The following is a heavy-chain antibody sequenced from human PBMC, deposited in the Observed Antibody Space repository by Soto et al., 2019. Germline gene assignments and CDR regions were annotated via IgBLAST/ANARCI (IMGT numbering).Heavy chain of an antibody. Sequence: QLQLQESGPGLVKPSETLSLTCTVSGGSISSSSYYWGWIRQPPGKGLEWIGSIYYSGSTYYNPSLKSRVTISVDTSKNQFSLKLSSVTAADTAVYYCARIVLLDYYGSGSYVDYWGQGTLVTVSS. CDR2: IYYSGST. J-gene: IGHJ4*02. CDR3: ARIVLLDYYGSGSYVDY. D-gene: IGHD3-10*01. CDR1: GGSISSSSYY. V-gene: IGHV4-39*01.